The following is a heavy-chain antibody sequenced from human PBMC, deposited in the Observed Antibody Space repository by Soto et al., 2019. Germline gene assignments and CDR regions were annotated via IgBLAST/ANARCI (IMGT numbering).Heavy chain of an antibody. Sequence: QVQLVQSGAEVEKPGASVKVSCKASGYTFTSYGISWVRQAPGQGLEWMGWISAYNGNTNYAQKLQGRVTMTTDTSTSTAYMELRSLRSDDTAVYYCATLYCSSTSCYEFDYWGQGTLVTVSS. V-gene: IGHV1-18*01. CDR3: ATLYCSSTSCYEFDY. J-gene: IGHJ4*02. D-gene: IGHD2-2*01. CDR2: ISAYNGNT. CDR1: GYTFTSYG.